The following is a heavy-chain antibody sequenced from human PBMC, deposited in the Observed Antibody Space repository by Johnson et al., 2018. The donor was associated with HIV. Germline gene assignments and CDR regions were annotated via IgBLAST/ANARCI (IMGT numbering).Heavy chain of an antibody. CDR2: IRYDGNNK. CDR3: AKANPEVWGSYKTDDDAFDI. D-gene: IGHD3-16*01. J-gene: IGHJ3*02. CDR1: GFNFSTYG. Sequence: QVQLVESGGGVVQPGRSLRLSCTASGFNFSTYGMHWVRQAPGKGLEWVAFIRYDGNNKYYADSVKGRFTISRDNSKNTLFLQMNSLRAEDTAVYYCAKANPEVWGSYKTDDDAFDIWGQGTMVTVSS. V-gene: IGHV3-30*02.